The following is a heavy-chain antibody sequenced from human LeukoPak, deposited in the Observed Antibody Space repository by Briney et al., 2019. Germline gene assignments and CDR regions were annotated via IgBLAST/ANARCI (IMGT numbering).Heavy chain of an antibody. CDR3: ARDQMGGSYYGYFQH. Sequence: ASVKVSCKASGYTFTTYGISWVRQAPRQGLEWMGWISAYNGNTKYAQKLQGRVTMTTDTSTSTAYMELKSLRSDDTAVYYCARDQMGGSYYGYFQHWGQGTLVAVSS. D-gene: IGHD1-26*01. CDR1: GYTFTTYG. V-gene: IGHV1-18*01. CDR2: ISAYNGNT. J-gene: IGHJ1*01.